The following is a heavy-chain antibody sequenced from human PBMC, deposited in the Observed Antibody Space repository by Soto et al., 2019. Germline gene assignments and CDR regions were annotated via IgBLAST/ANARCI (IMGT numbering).Heavy chain of an antibody. CDR2: IYHSGST. D-gene: IGHD1-1*01. Sequence: QVQLQESDPGLVKPSGTLSLTCAVSGGSISSSNWWSWVRQPPGKGLEWIGEIYHSGSTNYNPSLKSRVTISVDKSKNQFSLKLSSVTAADTAVYYCARDLDDWNHPTAGDYWGQGTLVTVSS. CDR3: ARDLDDWNHPTAGDY. CDR1: GGSISSSNW. V-gene: IGHV4-4*02. J-gene: IGHJ4*02.